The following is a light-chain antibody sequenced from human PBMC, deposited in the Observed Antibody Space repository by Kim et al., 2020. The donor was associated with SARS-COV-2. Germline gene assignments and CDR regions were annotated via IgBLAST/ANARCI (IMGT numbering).Light chain of an antibody. CDR2: STN. V-gene: IGLV8-61*01. CDR1: SGSVSTSYY. CDR3: VLYMGSGIWV. Sequence: QAVVTQEPSFSVSPGGTVTLTCGLSSGSVSTSYYPIWYQQTPGQAPRTLIYSTNTRSSGVPDRFSGSILGNKAALTITGAQADDESDYYCVLYMGSGIWVFGGGTQLTVL. J-gene: IGLJ3*02.